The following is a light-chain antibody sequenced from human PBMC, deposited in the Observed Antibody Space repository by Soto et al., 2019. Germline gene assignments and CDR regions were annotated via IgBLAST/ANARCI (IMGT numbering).Light chain of an antibody. V-gene: IGLV2-14*01. CDR3: CSYTSSSTLV. Sequence: QSVLTQPASVSGSPGQSITISCTGTSSEVGGFNYVSWYQQHPGKAPKLLIYDVNNRPSGVSNRFSGSKSGNTASLTISGLLAEDEADYYCCSYTSSSTLVFGTGTKVTVL. CDR2: DVN. CDR1: SSEVGGFNY. J-gene: IGLJ1*01.